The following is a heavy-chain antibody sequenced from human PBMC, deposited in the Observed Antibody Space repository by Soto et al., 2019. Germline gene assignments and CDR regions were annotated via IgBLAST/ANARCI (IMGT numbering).Heavy chain of an antibody. Sequence: QVQLVQSGAEVKKPGASVKVSCKASGYTFTSYGISWVRQAPGQGLEWMGWISAYNGNTNYAQKVQGRVTMTTDASTSTVYMELRSLRSDDTAVYYCARDRYYYGSGSYLAFDIWGQGTMVTVSS. J-gene: IGHJ3*02. CDR1: GYTFTSYG. CDR3: ARDRYYYGSGSYLAFDI. V-gene: IGHV1-18*01. CDR2: ISAYNGNT. D-gene: IGHD3-10*01.